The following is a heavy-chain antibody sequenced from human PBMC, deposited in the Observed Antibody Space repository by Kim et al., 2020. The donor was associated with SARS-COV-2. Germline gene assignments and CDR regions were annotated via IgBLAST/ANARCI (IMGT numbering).Heavy chain of an antibody. V-gene: IGHV4-31*03. Sequence: SETLSLTCTVSGGSISSGGYYWSWIRQHPGKGLEWIGYIYYSGSTYYNPSLKSRVTISVDTSKNQFSLKLSSVTAADTAVYYCARDSEYQNRAFDYWGQGTLVTVSS. D-gene: IGHD2-2*01. CDR2: IYYSGST. CDR1: GGSISSGGYY. J-gene: IGHJ4*02. CDR3: ARDSEYQNRAFDY.